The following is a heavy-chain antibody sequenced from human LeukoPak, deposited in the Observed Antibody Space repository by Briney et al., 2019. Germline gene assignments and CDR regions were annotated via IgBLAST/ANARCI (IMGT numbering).Heavy chain of an antibody. CDR3: ARDRASGHPFDY. CDR2: ISAYDGNT. Sequence: ASVKVSCKASGYTFTSYGISWVRQAPGQGLEWMGWISAYDGNTNYAQKLQGRVTMTTDTSTSTAYMELRSLRSNDTAVYYCARDRASGHPFDYWGQGTLVTVSS. D-gene: IGHD3-10*01. CDR1: GYTFTSYG. V-gene: IGHV1-18*01. J-gene: IGHJ4*02.